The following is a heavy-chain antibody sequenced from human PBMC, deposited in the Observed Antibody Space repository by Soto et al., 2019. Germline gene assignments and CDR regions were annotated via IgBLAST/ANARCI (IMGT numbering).Heavy chain of an antibody. V-gene: IGHV4-61*05. CDR1: GGSINSNRYY. CDR2: IYYSGYT. D-gene: IGHD6-19*01. Sequence: PSETLSLTCTVFGGSINSNRYYWAWIRQPPGKGLEWIGYIYYSGYTNYNPSLKSRVTISIDTSKNQFSLKLSSVTAADTAVYYCAKGIAEAAGIFDYWGQGTLVTVSS. CDR3: AKGIAEAAGIFDY. J-gene: IGHJ4*02.